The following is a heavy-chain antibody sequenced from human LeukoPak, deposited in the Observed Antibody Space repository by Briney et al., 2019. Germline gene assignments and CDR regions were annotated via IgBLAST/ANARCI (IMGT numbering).Heavy chain of an antibody. CDR2: TFSGGNA. V-gene: IGHV4-39*01. J-gene: IGHJ5*02. D-gene: IGHD3-22*01. CDR1: GGSISSAIFY. CDR3: VGLLPSSGYVLGDWFDP. Sequence: PSETLSLTCSVSGGSISSAIFYWGWIRQPPGMGLEWIGSTFSGGNAYHNPSLKSRVTISVDTSKNQFSLKLISVTAADTAVYYCVGLLPSSGYVLGDWFDPWGQGTLVTVSS.